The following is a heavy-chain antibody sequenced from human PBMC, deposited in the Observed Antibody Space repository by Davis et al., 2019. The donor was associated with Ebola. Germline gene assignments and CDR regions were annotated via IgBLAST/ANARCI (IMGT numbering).Heavy chain of an antibody. CDR2: INTYTGNT. CDR3: ARDRRGAGPSFDY. D-gene: IGHD1-26*01. J-gene: IGHJ4*02. Sequence: ASVKVSCKPSGYSFTSYGIAWVRQAPGQGLEWMGWINTYTGNTDYTQDLQDRVTMTIDTTTSTAYMELRSLRFDDTAVYYCARDRRGAGPSFDYWGQGTLVAVSS. V-gene: IGHV1-18*01. CDR1: GYSFTSYG.